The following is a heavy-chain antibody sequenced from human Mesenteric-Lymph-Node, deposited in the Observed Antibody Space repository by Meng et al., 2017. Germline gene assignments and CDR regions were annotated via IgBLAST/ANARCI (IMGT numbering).Heavy chain of an antibody. Sequence: ASVKVSCKASGYTFTSYGISWVRQAPGQGLEWMGWISAYNGNTNYAQKLQGRVTMTTDTSTSRAYMELMSLRSDDTAVYYCARDRKYYYDSAPPQENWGQGTLVTVSS. V-gene: IGHV1-18*01. D-gene: IGHD3-22*01. J-gene: IGHJ4*02. CDR2: ISAYNGNT. CDR1: GYTFTSYG. CDR3: ARDRKYYYDSAPPQEN.